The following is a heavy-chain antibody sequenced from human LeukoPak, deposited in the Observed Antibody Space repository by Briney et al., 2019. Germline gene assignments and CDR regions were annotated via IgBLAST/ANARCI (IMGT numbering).Heavy chain of an antibody. J-gene: IGHJ6*02. V-gene: IGHV1-58*02. D-gene: IGHD2-2*01. CDR1: GFTFTSSA. CDR2: IVVGSGNT. Sequence: GASVKVSCKASGFTFTSSAMQWVRQARGRRLEWIGCIVVGSGNTNYAQKFQERVTITRDMSTSTAYMELSSLRSEDTAVYYCAAEAEYQLLSFGMDVWGQGTTVTVSS. CDR3: AAEAEYQLLSFGMDV.